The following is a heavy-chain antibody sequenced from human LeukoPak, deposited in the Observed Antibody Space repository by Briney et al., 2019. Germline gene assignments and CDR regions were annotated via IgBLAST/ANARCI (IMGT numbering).Heavy chain of an antibody. CDR1: GYTLTELS. V-gene: IGHV1-24*01. CDR3: ATVQGGDYCLVY. Sequence: ASVKVPCKVSGYTLTELSMHWVRQAPGEGLEWMGGFDPGDGETIYAQKFQGRVTMTEDTSTDTAYMELSSLRSEDTAVYYCATVQGGDYCLVYWGQGTLVTVSS. D-gene: IGHD4-17*01. J-gene: IGHJ4*02. CDR2: FDPGDGET.